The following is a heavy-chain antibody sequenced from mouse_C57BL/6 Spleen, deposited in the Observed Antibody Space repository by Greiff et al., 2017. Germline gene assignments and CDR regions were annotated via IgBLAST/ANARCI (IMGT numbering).Heavy chain of an antibody. D-gene: IGHD3-2*02. CDR1: GYTFTDYN. V-gene: IGHV1-18*01. J-gene: IGHJ2*01. CDR2: INPNNGGT. Sequence: VQLQQSGPELVKPGASVKIPCKASGYTFTDYNMDWVKQSHGKSLEWIGDINPNNGGTIYNQKFKGKATLTVDKSSSTAYMELRSLTSEDTAVYYCAREGSSSGYVSYFDYWGQGTTLTVSS. CDR3: AREGSSSGYVSYFDY.